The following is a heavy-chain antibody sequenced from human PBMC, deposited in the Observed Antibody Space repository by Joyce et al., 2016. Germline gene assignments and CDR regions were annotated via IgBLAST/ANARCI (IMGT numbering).Heavy chain of an antibody. Sequence: QVQLVETGGGVGQSGRSLRLSCAASGLTLSNYGVDWFRQASGKGLVWVAVISYDGIYKCCADPCTGRFTSTRDNSKNTVFLEMNSLRTEDTAVYYCAKILTATYSSGWFLDYWGQGNLVTVSS. V-gene: IGHV3-30*18. J-gene: IGHJ4*02. CDR3: AKILTATYSSGWFLDY. CDR2: ISYDGIYK. CDR1: GLTLSNYG. D-gene: IGHD6-25*01.